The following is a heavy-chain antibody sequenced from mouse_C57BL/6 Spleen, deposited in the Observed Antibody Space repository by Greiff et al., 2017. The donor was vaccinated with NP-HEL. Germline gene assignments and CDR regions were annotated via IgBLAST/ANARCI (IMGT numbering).Heavy chain of an antibody. Sequence: VQLQQSGPELVKPGASVKISCKASGYSFTDYNMNWVKQSNGKSLEWIGVINPNYGTTSYNQKFKGKATLTVDQSSSTAYMQLNSLTSEDSAVYYCAREGRSTMVTTGFAYWGQGTLVTVSA. CDR1: GYSFTDYN. D-gene: IGHD2-2*01. J-gene: IGHJ3*01. V-gene: IGHV1-39*01. CDR2: INPNYGTT. CDR3: AREGRSTMVTTGFAY.